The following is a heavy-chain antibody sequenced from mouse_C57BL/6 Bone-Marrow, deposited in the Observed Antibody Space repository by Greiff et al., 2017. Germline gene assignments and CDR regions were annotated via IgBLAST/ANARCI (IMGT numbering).Heavy chain of an antibody. V-gene: IGHV5-4*03. CDR2: ISDGGSYT. CDR1: GFTFSSYA. J-gene: IGHJ4*01. Sequence: EVKLVESGGGLVKPGGSLKLSCAASGFTFSSYAMSWVRQTPEKRLEWVATISDGGSYTYYPDNVKGRFTISRDNAKNNLYLQMSQLKSEDTAMYYCARDIGYYGGAMDYWGQGTSVTVSS. D-gene: IGHD2-3*01. CDR3: ARDIGYYGGAMDY.